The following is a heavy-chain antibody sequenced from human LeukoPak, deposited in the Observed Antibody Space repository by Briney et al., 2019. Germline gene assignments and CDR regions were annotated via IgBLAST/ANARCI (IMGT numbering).Heavy chain of an antibody. V-gene: IGHV4-39*01. D-gene: IGHD3-22*01. Sequence: SETLSLTCSVSGGSISSSGYYWGWIRQPPGKGLEWLGSIYFSGITYYNPSLKSRVTISVDTSKNQFSLKLSALTAADTAVYYCARTYFYDSSGSYSGGSYFDYWGQGTLVTVSS. CDR2: IYFSGIT. CDR1: GGSISSSGYY. J-gene: IGHJ4*02. CDR3: ARTYFYDSSGSYSGGSYFDY.